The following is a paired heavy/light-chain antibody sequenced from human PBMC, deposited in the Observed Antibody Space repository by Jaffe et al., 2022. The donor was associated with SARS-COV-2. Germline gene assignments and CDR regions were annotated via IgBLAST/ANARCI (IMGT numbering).Light chain of an antibody. Sequence: QSVLTQPPSVSAAPGQKVTISCSGSSSNIGNNYVSWYQQLPGTAPKLLIYDNNKRPSGIPDRFSGSKSGTSATLGITGLQTGDEADYYCGTWDSSLSVSVVFGGGTKLTVL. V-gene: IGLV1-51*01. CDR3: GTWDSSLSVSVV. J-gene: IGLJ2*01. CDR2: DNN. CDR1: SSNIGNNY.
Heavy chain of an antibody. V-gene: IGHV4-34*01. J-gene: IGHJ4*02. CDR1: GGSFSGYY. CDR3: ARSLGFGSRRIAAAGYGY. CDR2: INHSGST. D-gene: IGHD6-13*01. Sequence: QVQLQQWGAGLLKPSETLSLTCAVYGGSFSGYYWSWIRQPPGKGLEWIGEINHSGSTNYNPSLKSRVTISVDTSKNQFSLKLSSVTAADTAVYYCARSLGFGSRRIAAAGYGYWGQGTLVTVSS.